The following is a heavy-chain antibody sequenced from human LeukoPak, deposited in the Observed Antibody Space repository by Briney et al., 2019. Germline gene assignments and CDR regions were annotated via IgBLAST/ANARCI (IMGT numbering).Heavy chain of an antibody. V-gene: IGHV3-48*03. D-gene: IGHD6-19*01. CDR2: ISSSGSTI. Sequence: GGSLRLSCAASGFAFSSYEMNWVRQAPGKGLEWVSYISSSGSTIYYADSVKGRFTISRDNAKNSLYLRMNSLRAEDTAVYYCARGPYSSGWYSWGQGTLVTVSS. CDR3: ARGPYSSGWYS. CDR1: GFAFSSYE. J-gene: IGHJ4*02.